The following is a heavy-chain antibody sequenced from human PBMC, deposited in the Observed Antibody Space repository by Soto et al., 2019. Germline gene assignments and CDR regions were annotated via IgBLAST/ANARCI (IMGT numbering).Heavy chain of an antibody. V-gene: IGHV5-51*01. CDR1: GYNFTGYW. Sequence: GESLKISYKASGYNFTGYWIRWVRQVPGKGLEWMGIIYPHDSHTKYSPPFQGQVTISADKSSSTAYLQWSSLKASDTAMYYCARRGGYYFYYGMDVWGQGTTGTVS. CDR3: ARRGGYYFYYGMDV. CDR2: IYPHDSHT. J-gene: IGHJ6*02.